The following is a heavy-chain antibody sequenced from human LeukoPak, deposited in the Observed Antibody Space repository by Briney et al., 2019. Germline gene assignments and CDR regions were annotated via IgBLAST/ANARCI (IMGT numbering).Heavy chain of an antibody. CDR2: IYSGGST. V-gene: IGHV3-53*01. CDR3: ARGDLDWLHFDY. CDR1: GFTVSSNY. D-gene: IGHD3-9*01. J-gene: IGHJ4*02. Sequence: GGSLRLSCAASGFTVSSNYMSWVRQAPGKGLEWVSVIYSGGSTYYADSVKGRFTISRDNSKNTLYLQMNSLRAEDTAVYYCARGDLDWLHFDYWGQGTLVTVSS.